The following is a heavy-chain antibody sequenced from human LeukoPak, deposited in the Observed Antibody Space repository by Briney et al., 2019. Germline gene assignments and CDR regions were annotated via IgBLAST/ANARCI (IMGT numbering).Heavy chain of an antibody. Sequence: GASVKVSCKASGYTFTSYGISWVRQAPGQGLEWMGGIIPIFGTANYAQKFQGRVTITADESTSTAYMELSSLRSEDTAVYYCARASSSGWYSGGIAVDYWGQGTLVTVSS. CDR2: IIPIFGTA. V-gene: IGHV1-69*13. CDR1: GYTFTSYG. J-gene: IGHJ4*02. CDR3: ARASSSGWYSGGIAVDY. D-gene: IGHD6-19*01.